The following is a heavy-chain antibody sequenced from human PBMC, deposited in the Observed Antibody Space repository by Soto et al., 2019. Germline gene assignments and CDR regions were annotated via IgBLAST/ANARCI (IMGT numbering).Heavy chain of an antibody. CDR2: IIPRVAAP. Sequence: QVLLVQSGAEVRKPGSSVKVSCKTSGGTFSSFAISWVRLAPGQGLEWMGVIIPRVAAPTYALRFQGRVSITADESTSTAYMELSSLTSDDTAVYYCARDRVMRGNSFYYGMDVWGQGSTVTVSS. J-gene: IGHJ6*02. CDR1: GGTFSSFA. D-gene: IGHD3-10*01. V-gene: IGHV1-69*12. CDR3: ARDRVMRGNSFYYGMDV.